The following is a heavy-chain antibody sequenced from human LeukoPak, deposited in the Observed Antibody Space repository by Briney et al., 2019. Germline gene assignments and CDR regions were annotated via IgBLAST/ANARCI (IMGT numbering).Heavy chain of an antibody. CDR1: GYSFTTNW. D-gene: IGHD2-21*01. CDR3: ARRLFPPLTTSWLAP. J-gene: IGHJ5*02. CDR2: IYPGDSDT. Sequence: GESLKISCKASGYSFTTNWIGWVRQMPGKGLEWVGLIYPGDSDTRYSPSFQGQVTISADKSITTAYLQWSSLKASDTAMYYCARRLFPPLTTSWLAPWGQGPRVTVSS. V-gene: IGHV5-51*01.